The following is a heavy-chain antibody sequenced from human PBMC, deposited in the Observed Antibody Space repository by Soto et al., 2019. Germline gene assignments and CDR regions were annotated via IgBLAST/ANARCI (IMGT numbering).Heavy chain of an antibody. CDR2: ISAYNGNT. J-gene: IGHJ5*02. CDR3: ARGLMLYLGSWSYYYNSLNCFDP. Sequence: ASVKVSCKASGYTFTSYGISWVRQAPGQGLEWMGWISAYNGNTNYAQKLQGRVTMTTDTSTSTAYMELRRLRSDDTAVYYCARGLMLYLGSWSYYYNSLNCFDPWGQGTLVTVSS. D-gene: IGHD3-10*01. CDR1: GYTFTSYG. V-gene: IGHV1-18*01.